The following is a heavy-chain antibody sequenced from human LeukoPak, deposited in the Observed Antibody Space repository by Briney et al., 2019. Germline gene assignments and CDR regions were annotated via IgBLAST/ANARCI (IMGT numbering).Heavy chain of an antibody. D-gene: IGHD4-11*01. CDR2: IIPTFGTA. CDR3: ARGRVRMTTVTSHDY. V-gene: IGHV1-69*05. CDR1: GGTFSSYA. Sequence: ASVKVSCKASGGTFSSYAISWVRQAPGQGLEWMGGIIPTFGTANYAQKFQGRVTITTDESTSTAYMELSSLRSEDTAVYYCARGRVRMTTVTSHDYWGQGTLVTVSS. J-gene: IGHJ4*02.